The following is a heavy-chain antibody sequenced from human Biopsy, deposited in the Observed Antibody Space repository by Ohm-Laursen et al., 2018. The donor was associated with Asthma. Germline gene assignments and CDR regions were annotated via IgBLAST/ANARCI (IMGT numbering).Heavy chain of an antibody. V-gene: IGHV1-2*06. CDR2: INPNSGGT. J-gene: IGHJ5*02. CDR3: ARGQKSAGDRWFDP. Sequence: EASVKVSCKVSGYTVTRYAINWVRQAPGQGLEWLGRINPNSGGTNFAQKFQGRVTMTRDTSISTAYMELSRLRSDDTAVYYCARGQKSAGDRWFDPWGQGTLVTVSS. CDR1: GYTVTRYA. D-gene: IGHD6-13*01.